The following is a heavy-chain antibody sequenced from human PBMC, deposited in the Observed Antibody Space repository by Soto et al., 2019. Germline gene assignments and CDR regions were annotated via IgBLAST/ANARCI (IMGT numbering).Heavy chain of an antibody. CDR3: ARSGKGSHCFDP. Sequence: QVQLVQSGAEVKKPGASVTISCRASGYTFSSYGITWVRQAPGVGLEWMGWMSVYNGSTNYAQKLQGRVTMTADTSTITGYMEVRSLTSDDTAVYYCARSGKGSHCFDPWGQGTLVTVSS. CDR1: GYTFSSYG. D-gene: IGHD6-13*01. V-gene: IGHV1-18*04. J-gene: IGHJ5*02. CDR2: MSVYNGST.